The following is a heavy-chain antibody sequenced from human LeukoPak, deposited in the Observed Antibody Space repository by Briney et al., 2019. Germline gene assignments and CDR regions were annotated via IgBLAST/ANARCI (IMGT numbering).Heavy chain of an antibody. CDR1: GFTFSSYA. V-gene: IGHV3-23*01. J-gene: IGHJ4*02. CDR2: ISGSGGST. Sequence: GGSLRLSCAASGFTFSSYAMSWVRQAPGKGLEWVSAISGSGGSTYYADSVKGRFTISRDNSKNTLYMQMNSLRAEDTAVYYCAKDFSLLWFGEVLPNAFDYWGQGTLVTLSS. CDR3: AKDFSLLWFGEVLPNAFDY. D-gene: IGHD3-10*01.